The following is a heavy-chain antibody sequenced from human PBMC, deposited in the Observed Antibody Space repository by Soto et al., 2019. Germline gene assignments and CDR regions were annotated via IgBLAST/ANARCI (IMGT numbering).Heavy chain of an antibody. J-gene: IGHJ6*02. Sequence: QVQLVQSGAEVKKPGSSVKVSCKASGGTFSSHAISWVRQAPGQGLEWMGGIIAIFGTANYAQRFQGRVTITAVESTSTGYMELSSLRSEDTAVYYCARDASRSVQNYYYAMDVWGQGTTLTVSS. CDR2: IIAIFGTA. V-gene: IGHV1-69*01. CDR1: GGTFSSHA. CDR3: ARDASRSVQNYYYAMDV. D-gene: IGHD1-1*01.